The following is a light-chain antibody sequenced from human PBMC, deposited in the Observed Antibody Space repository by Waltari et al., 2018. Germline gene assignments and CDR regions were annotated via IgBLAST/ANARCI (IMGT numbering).Light chain of an antibody. V-gene: IGLV6-57*03. Sequence: NFMLTQPHSVSESPGKTVTISCTRSSGSLASNYVQWFQQRPGRAPTTVIYEDYQRPSGVPDRFSGSIDSSSNSASLTISGLKTEDEADYYCQSYDGINWMFGGGTKLTVL. CDR1: SGSLASNY. CDR2: EDY. CDR3: QSYDGINWM. J-gene: IGLJ3*02.